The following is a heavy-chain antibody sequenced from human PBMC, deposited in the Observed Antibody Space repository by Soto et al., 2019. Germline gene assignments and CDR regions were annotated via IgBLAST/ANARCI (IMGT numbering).Heavy chain of an antibody. V-gene: IGHV4-39*01. D-gene: IGHD3-10*01. Sequence: QVQLQESGPRLVKPSETLTLKCTVSGGSVSSDKYLWGWIRQPPGKGLEWVASIRYGGATSGTTFYPPSLVGRLTISLDPSAAQVSLRLTSVTATDTAVYYCARHDDHRSPPLGFHIWGQGTLVTVSS. J-gene: IGHJ3*02. CDR2: IRYGGATSGTT. CDR1: GGSVSSDKYL. CDR3: ARHDDHRSPPLGFHI.